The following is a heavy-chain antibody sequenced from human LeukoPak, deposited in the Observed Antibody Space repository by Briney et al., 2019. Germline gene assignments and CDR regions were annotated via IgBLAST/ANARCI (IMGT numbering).Heavy chain of an antibody. D-gene: IGHD2-2*01. V-gene: IGHV4-61*01. Sequence: SETLSLTCTVSGGSVSSGSYYWSWIRQPPGKGLEWIGYIYYSGSTNYNPSLKSRVTISVDTSKNQFSPKLSSVTAADTAVYYCARSTLDNWFDPWGQGTLVTVSS. J-gene: IGHJ5*02. CDR2: IYYSGST. CDR3: ARSTLDNWFDP. CDR1: GGSVSSGSYY.